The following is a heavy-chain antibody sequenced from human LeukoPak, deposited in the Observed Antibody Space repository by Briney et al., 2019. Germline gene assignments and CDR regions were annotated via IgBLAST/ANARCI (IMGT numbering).Heavy chain of an antibody. J-gene: IGHJ4*02. CDR2: INAYNGNT. D-gene: IGHD3-10*01. Sequence: ASVKVSCKASGYTFTSYGISWVRQAPGQGLEWMGWINAYNGNTNYAQKLQGRVTMTTDTSTSTAYMELRSLRSDDTAVYYCARDGSMVRGVRNPFDYWGQGTLVTVSS. V-gene: IGHV1-18*01. CDR3: ARDGSMVRGVRNPFDY. CDR1: GYTFTSYG.